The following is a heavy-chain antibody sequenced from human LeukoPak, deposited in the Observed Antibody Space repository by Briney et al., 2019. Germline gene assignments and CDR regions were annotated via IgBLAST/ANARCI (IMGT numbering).Heavy chain of an antibody. CDR1: GFTFSSYG. D-gene: IGHD2-15*01. Sequence: GGSLRHSCAASGFTFSSYGMHWVRQAPGKGLEWVAFIRYDGSNKYYADSVKGRFTISRDNSKNTLYLQMNSLRAEDTAVYYCAKERLGYCSGGSCSSFDYWGQGTLVTVSS. CDR2: IRYDGSNK. J-gene: IGHJ4*02. CDR3: AKERLGYCSGGSCSSFDY. V-gene: IGHV3-30*02.